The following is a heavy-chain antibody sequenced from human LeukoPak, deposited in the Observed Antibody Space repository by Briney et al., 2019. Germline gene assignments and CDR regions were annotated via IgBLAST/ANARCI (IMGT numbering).Heavy chain of an antibody. D-gene: IGHD6-6*01. J-gene: IGHJ4*02. V-gene: IGHV3-74*01. CDR2: IKYDARST. CDR1: GFTFSSYC. CDR3: ARGLTGYASSLGY. Sequence: GGSLRLSCAASGFTFSSYCMHWVRQPPPKGLVWVSRIKYDARSTSYADSVRGRFSISRDNAKNTLYLQMNCLTAADTAVYYCARGLTGYASSLGYWGEGNLVTVS.